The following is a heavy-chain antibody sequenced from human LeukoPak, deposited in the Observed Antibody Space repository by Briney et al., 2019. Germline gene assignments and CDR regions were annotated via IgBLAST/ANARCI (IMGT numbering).Heavy chain of an antibody. Sequence: PGGSLRLSCAASGFSFSSYGLYWVRQAPGKGLDWVAFSRHDEDGKYYADSVKGRFTISRDNSQNTLYLQMTSLRADDTAVYYCAKGISNWANLDYWGQGTLVTVSS. D-gene: IGHD7-27*01. J-gene: IGHJ4*02. CDR2: SRHDEDGK. V-gene: IGHV3-30*02. CDR1: GFSFSSYG. CDR3: AKGISNWANLDY.